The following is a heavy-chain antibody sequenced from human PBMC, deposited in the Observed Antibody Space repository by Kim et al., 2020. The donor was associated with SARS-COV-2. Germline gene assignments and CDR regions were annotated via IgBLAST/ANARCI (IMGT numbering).Heavy chain of an antibody. CDR1: GFTFSSYT. V-gene: IGHV3-48*02. CDR2: ITGTSSTI. CDR3: ARGGYGDYYFDY. J-gene: IGHJ4*02. D-gene: IGHD4-17*01. Sequence: GGSLRLSCVASGFTFSSYTINWVRQAPGKGLEWVSYITGTSSTIYYADSVKGRFTISRDNAKNSLYLQMNSLRDEDTAVYYCARGGYGDYYFDYWGQGT.